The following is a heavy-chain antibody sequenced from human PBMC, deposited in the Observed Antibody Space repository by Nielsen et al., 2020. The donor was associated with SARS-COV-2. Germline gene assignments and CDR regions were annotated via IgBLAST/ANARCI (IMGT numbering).Heavy chain of an antibody. D-gene: IGHD1-26*01. CDR1: GGSISSGGYS. V-gene: IGHV4-30-2*01. J-gene: IGHJ4*02. CDR3: AKVSAIIVGATTDY. Sequence: SETLSFTCAVSGGSISSGGYSWSWIRQPPGKGLEWIGYIYHSGSTYYNPSLKSRVTISVDRSKNQFSLKLSSVTAADTAVYYCAKVSAIIVGATTDYWGQGTLVTVSS. CDR2: IYHSGST.